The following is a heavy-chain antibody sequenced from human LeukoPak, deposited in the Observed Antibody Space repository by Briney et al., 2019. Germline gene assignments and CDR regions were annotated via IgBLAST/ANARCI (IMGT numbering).Heavy chain of an antibody. CDR3: ARYSSSWFSSFDY. CDR2: ISSSGDTM. J-gene: IGHJ4*02. Sequence: HPGGSLRLSCAASGFSFSSYEVNWVRQAPGKGREGISYISSSGDTMYYADSGKGRFTISRDNAKNSLYLQMSSLRAKDTAVYYCARYSSSWFSSFDYWGQGTLVTVSS. D-gene: IGHD6-13*01. V-gene: IGHV3-48*03. CDR1: GFSFSSYE.